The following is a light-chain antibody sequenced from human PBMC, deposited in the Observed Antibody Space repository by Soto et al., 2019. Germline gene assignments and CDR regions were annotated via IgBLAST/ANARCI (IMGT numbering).Light chain of an antibody. Sequence: EIVLTQSPGTLSFSPGERATLSCRASQSITNNYLAWYQQKAGQVPSLLLYGASTRPTGIPDRFSGSGSGTDFTLPISRLEPDDFAVYYCQHYGSSPRTFGQGTKVEIK. CDR3: QHYGSSPRT. CDR2: GAS. J-gene: IGKJ1*01. V-gene: IGKV3-20*01. CDR1: QSITNNY.